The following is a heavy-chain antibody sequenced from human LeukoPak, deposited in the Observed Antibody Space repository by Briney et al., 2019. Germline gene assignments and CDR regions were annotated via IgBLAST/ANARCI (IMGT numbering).Heavy chain of an antibody. CDR3: ARGAYGSGISYFDY. Sequence: PSETLSLTCGVSGGSINTNTFFWGWIRQPPGKGLEWIGNVFYSGNTLYNPSLKSRVTISVDTSKNQFSLKLSSVTAADTAVYYCARGAYGSGISYFDYWGQGTLVTVSS. CDR2: VFYSGNT. D-gene: IGHD3-10*01. V-gene: IGHV4-39*07. J-gene: IGHJ4*02. CDR1: GGSINTNTFF.